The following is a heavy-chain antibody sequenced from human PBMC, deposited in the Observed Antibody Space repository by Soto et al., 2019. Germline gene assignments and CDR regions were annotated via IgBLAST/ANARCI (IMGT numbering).Heavy chain of an antibody. Sequence: QLHVVESGGGVVQSGTSLRLSCVASGFSLRSSGMHWLRQAPGKGLEWVATSSYDGNHDWYAESVEGRFTISRDNSDNKVYLQMDRLREEDTAVCFCAKERADIVLTPHATTGMDVWGQGATVTVSS. CDR1: GFSLRSSG. D-gene: IGHD2-8*02. V-gene: IGHV3-30*18. CDR2: SSYDGNHD. CDR3: AKERADIVLTPHATTGMDV. J-gene: IGHJ6*02.